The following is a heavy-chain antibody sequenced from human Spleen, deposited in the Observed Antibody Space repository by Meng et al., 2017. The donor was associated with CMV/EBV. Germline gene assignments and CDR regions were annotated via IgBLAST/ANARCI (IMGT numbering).Heavy chain of an antibody. CDR1: GYNYDIYG. J-gene: IGHJ4*02. D-gene: IGHD4-17*01. CDR2: VSAETGDT. CDR3: ARAGAAVTTNFDF. Sequence: KASGYNYDIYGITWVRQAPGQGLEWVGWVSAETGDTNYGQKFQGRVTVTADTFTKTAYMEVRSLRSDDSAIYYCARAGAAVTTNFDFWGQGTLVTVSS. V-gene: IGHV1-18*01.